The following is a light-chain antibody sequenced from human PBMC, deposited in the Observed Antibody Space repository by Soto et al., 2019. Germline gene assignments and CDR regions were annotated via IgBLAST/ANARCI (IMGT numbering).Light chain of an antibody. CDR3: QQRSNWPPLT. CDR2: DVS. V-gene: IGKV3-11*01. CDR1: QSVSSY. J-gene: IGKJ4*01. Sequence: EIVLTQSPATLSLSPGERATLTCRASQSVSSYLAWYQQKPGQAPRLLIYDVSNRATGTPARFSGSGSGTDFTLTISSLEPEDFAVYYCQQRSNWPPLTFGGGTKVEIK.